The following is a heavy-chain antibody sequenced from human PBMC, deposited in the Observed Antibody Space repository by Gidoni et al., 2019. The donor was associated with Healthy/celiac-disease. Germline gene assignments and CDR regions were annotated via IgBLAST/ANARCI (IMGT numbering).Heavy chain of an antibody. CDR2: IIPSFGTA. D-gene: IGHD2-15*01. CDR3: ARDASDCSGGSCYAPGY. Sequence: QLQLVQSGAEVKKPGSSLKVSCKSSGGTFCTYAISWVRQAPGQGLEWMGGIIPSFGTANYEQKFQGRVKINADKSTSTDYMEMSRLRSEDTAVYYCARDASDCSGGSCYAPGYWGQGTLVTASS. V-gene: IGHV1-69*06. J-gene: IGHJ4*02. CDR1: GGTFCTYA.